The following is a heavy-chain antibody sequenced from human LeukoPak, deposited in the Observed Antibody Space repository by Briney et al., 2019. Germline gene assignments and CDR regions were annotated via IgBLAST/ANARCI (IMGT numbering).Heavy chain of an antibody. J-gene: IGHJ6*03. CDR3: AILAAIFGVVEGYMDV. CDR1: GFTFSDYY. Sequence: GGSLRLSCAASGFTFSDYYMSWIRQAPGKGLEWVSYISSSGSTIYYADSVKGRFTISRDNAKNSLYLQMNSLRAEDTAVYYCAILAAIFGVVEGYMDVWGKGTTVTVSS. V-gene: IGHV3-11*01. D-gene: IGHD3-3*02. CDR2: ISSSGSTI.